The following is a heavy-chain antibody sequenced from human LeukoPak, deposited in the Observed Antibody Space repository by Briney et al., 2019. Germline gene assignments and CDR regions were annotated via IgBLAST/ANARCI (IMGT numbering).Heavy chain of an antibody. J-gene: IGHJ4*02. D-gene: IGHD6-19*01. CDR2: ISSSGDST. V-gene: IGHV3-23*01. CDR3: AKDLLEYSSGWYPRGFDY. CDR1: GFTFSSYA. Sequence: GGSLRLSCAASGFTFSSYAMSWVRQAPGKGLEWVSAISSSGDSTYYADSVKGRFTISRDNSKNTLYLQMNSLRAEDTAVYYCAKDLLEYSSGWYPRGFDYWGQGTLVTVSS.